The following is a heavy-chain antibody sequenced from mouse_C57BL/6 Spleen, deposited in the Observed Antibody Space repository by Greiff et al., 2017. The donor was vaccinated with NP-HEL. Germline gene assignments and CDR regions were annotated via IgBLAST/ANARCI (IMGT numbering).Heavy chain of an antibody. CDR1: GYTFTSYW. CDR3: ARSPFITTVVDY. J-gene: IGHJ2*01. CDR2: IDPSDSET. V-gene: IGHV1-52*01. D-gene: IGHD1-1*01. Sequence: QVQLKQPGAELVRPGSSVKLSCKASGYTFTSYWMHWVKQRPIQGLEWIGNIDPSDSETHYNQKFKDKATLTVDKSSSTAYMQLSSLTSEDSAVYYCARSPFITTVVDYWGKGTTLTVSS.